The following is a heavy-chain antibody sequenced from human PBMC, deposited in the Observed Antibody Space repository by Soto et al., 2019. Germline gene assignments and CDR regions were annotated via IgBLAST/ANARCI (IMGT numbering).Heavy chain of an antibody. V-gene: IGHV1-3*01. CDR3: ARVFSKGTSYYYYGMDV. Sequence: ASVKVSCKASGYTFTSYAMHWVRQAPGQRLEWMGWINAGNGNTKYSQKFQGRVTITRDTSASTAYMELSSLRSEDTAVYYCARVFSKGTSYYYYGMDVWGQGTTVTVSS. D-gene: IGHD4-4*01. CDR1: GYTFTSYA. CDR2: INAGNGNT. J-gene: IGHJ6*02.